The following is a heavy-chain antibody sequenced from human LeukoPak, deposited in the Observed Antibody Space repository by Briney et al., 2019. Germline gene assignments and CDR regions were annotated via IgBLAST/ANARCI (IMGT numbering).Heavy chain of an antibody. D-gene: IGHD3-9*01. CDR2: IISSSSYI. V-gene: IGHV3-21*01. J-gene: IGHJ5*02. CDR3: AREEERYFDWKQSNWFDP. CDR1: GFTFSSYS. Sequence: GGSLRLSCAASGFTFSSYSMNWVRQAPGKGREWVSSIISSSSYIYYADSVKGRFTISRTNAKNSLYLQMNSLRAEDTAVYYCAREEERYFDWKQSNWFDPWGQGTLVTVSS.